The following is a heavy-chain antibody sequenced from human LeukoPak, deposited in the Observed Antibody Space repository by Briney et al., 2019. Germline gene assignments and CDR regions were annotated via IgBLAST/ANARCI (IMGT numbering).Heavy chain of an antibody. J-gene: IGHJ3*02. Sequence: GGSLRLSCAASGFTFSDYCMSWIRQAPGKGLEWVSYIGSGGNGIYYADSVKGRFTISRDNAKNSLYLQMNSLRAEDTAVYYCARGITSSPFAFDIWGQGTMVTVSS. CDR2: IGSGGNGI. V-gene: IGHV3-11*01. CDR3: ARGITSSPFAFDI. D-gene: IGHD6-13*01. CDR1: GFTFSDYC.